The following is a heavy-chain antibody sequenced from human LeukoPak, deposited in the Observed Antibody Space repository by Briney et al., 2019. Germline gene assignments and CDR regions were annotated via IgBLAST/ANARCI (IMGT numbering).Heavy chain of an antibody. V-gene: IGHV3-15*01. Sequence: GGSLRLSCSASGFTFTNAWMSWVRQAPGKGLEWVGRIKSNTDGGTTDYAAPVKGRFSISRDDSKNTLYLQMNSLKSEDTAVYYCQGGRFWGQGTLVTVSS. J-gene: IGHJ4*02. D-gene: IGHD1-26*01. CDR1: GFTFTNAW. CDR2: IKSNTDGGTT. CDR3: QGGRF.